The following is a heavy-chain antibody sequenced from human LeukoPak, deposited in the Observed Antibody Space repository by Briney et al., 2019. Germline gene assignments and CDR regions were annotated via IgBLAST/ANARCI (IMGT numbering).Heavy chain of an antibody. Sequence: SQTLSLTCAVSGGSISSGGYSWSWIRQPPGKGLEWIGYIYHSGSTYYNPSLKSRVTISVDRSKNQFSLKLSSVTAADTAVYYCARSLVGATRFDYWGQGTLVTVSS. V-gene: IGHV4-30-2*01. CDR3: ARSLVGATRFDY. D-gene: IGHD1-26*01. CDR2: IYHSGST. CDR1: GGSISSGGYS. J-gene: IGHJ4*02.